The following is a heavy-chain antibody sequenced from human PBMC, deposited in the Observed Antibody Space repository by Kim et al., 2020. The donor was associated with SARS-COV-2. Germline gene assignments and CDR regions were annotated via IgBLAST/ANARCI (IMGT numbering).Heavy chain of an antibody. Sequence: GGSLRLSCAASGFTVSSNYMSWVRQAPGKGLEWVSVIYSGGSTYYADSVMGRFTISRHNSKNTLYLQMNSLRAEDTAVYYCAREAYYYDSSGYYRHYYYYYGMDVWGQGTTVTVSS. CDR1: GFTVSSNY. CDR2: IYSGGST. CDR3: AREAYYYDSSGYYRHYYYYYGMDV. V-gene: IGHV3-53*04. D-gene: IGHD3-22*01. J-gene: IGHJ6*02.